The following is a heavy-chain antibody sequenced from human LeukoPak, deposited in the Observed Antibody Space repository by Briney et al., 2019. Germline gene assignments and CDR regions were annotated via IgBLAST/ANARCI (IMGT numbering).Heavy chain of an antibody. J-gene: IGHJ5*02. D-gene: IGHD6-13*01. Sequence: GGSLRLSCAASGFTFSDYYMSWIRQAPGKGLEWVSYISSSGSTIYYADSVKGRFTISGDNAKNSLYLQMNSLRAEDTAVYYCAGGIRGSSWYYLSDPWGQGTLVTVSS. V-gene: IGHV3-11*01. CDR1: GFTFSDYY. CDR2: ISSSGSTI. CDR3: AGGIRGSSWYYLSDP.